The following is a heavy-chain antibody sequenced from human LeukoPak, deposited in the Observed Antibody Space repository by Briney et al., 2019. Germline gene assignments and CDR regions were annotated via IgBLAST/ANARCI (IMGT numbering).Heavy chain of an antibody. CDR2: IYYSGST. CDR1: GGSISSSSYY. D-gene: IGHD2-2*01. V-gene: IGHV4-39*07. CDR3: ARGSVLPVY. Sequence: PSETLSLTCTVSGGSISSSSYYWGWIRQPPGKGLEWIGSIYYSGSTYYNPSLKSRVTISVDTSKNQFSLKLSSVTAADTAVYYCARGSVLPVYWGQGTLVTVSS. J-gene: IGHJ4*02.